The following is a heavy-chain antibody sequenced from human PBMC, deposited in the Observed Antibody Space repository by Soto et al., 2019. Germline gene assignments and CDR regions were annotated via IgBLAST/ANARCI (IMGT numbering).Heavy chain of an antibody. V-gene: IGHV1-46*01. CDR2: INPSGGST. D-gene: IGHD5-12*01. Sequence: QVQLVQSGAEVKKPGASVKVSCKASGYTSTSYYMHWVRQAPGQGLEWMGIINPSGGSTSYAQKFQGRVTMTRDTSTSTVYMELSSLRSEDTAVYYCARDNGRDGYNYHYRFDPWGQGTLVTVSS. J-gene: IGHJ5*02. CDR1: GYTSTSYY. CDR3: ARDNGRDGYNYHYRFDP.